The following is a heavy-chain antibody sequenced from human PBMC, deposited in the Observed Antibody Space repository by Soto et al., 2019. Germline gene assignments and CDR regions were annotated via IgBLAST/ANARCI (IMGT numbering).Heavy chain of an antibody. CDR2: IYWNDDK. CDR1: GFSLITSGVG. Sequence: YGPTLVNPAPTLPLTCTFAGFSLITSGVGVGWVRQPPGKALEWLALIYWNDDKRYSPSLKSRLTITKDTSKNQVVLTMTNMDPVDTATYYRAPRPPYSSSFLFDYWGQGTLVTVSS. CDR3: APRPPYSSSFLFDY. D-gene: IGHD6-6*01. V-gene: IGHV2-5*01. J-gene: IGHJ4*02.